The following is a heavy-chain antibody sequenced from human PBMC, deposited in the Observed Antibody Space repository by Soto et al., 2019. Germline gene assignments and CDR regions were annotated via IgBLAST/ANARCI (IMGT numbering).Heavy chain of an antibody. J-gene: IGHJ5*01. CDR1: GGSISSYY. Sequence: SETLSLTCTVSGGSISSYYWSWIRQPAGKGLEWIGRIYTSGSTNYNPSLKSRVTMSVDTSKNQFSLELSSVTAADTAMYYCSTRAYDTNGYYRFDPWGQGTMVTVSS. CDR2: IYTSGST. CDR3: STRAYDTNGYYRFDP. D-gene: IGHD3-22*01. V-gene: IGHV4-4*07.